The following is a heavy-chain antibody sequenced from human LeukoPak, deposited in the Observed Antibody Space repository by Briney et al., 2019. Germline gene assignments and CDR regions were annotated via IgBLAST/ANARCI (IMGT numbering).Heavy chain of an antibody. J-gene: IGHJ5*02. Sequence: SETLSLTCTVSGGSISSSSYYWGWIRQPRGKGLEWIGSIYYSGSTYYNPSLKSRVTISVDTSKNQFSLKLSSVTAADTAVYYCARQTNVFIAAAGTLANWFDPLGQETLVSVSS. D-gene: IGHD6-13*01. CDR3: ARQTNVFIAAAGTLANWFDP. V-gene: IGHV4-39*01. CDR2: IYYSGST. CDR1: GGSISSSSYY.